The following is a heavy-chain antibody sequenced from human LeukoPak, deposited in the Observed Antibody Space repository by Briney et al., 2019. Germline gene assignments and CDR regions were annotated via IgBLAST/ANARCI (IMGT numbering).Heavy chain of an antibody. CDR2: ISYDGSNK. CDR1: GFTFSSYA. Sequence: GRSLRLSCAASGFTFSSYAMHWVRQAPGKGLEWVAVISYDGSNKYYADSVKGRFTISRDNSKNTLYLQMNSLRAEDTAVYYCAKVYSSSWQYYFDYWGQGTLVTVSS. D-gene: IGHD6-13*01. CDR3: AKVYSSSWQYYFDY. J-gene: IGHJ4*02. V-gene: IGHV3-30*04.